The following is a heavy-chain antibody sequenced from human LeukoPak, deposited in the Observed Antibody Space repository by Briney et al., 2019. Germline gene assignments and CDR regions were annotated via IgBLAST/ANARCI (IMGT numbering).Heavy chain of an antibody. CDR1: GGSISSSSYY. Sequence: SETLSLTCTVSGGSISSSSYYWGWIRQPPGKGLEWIGSIYYSGSTYYNPSLKSRVTISVDTSKNQFSLKLSSVTAADTAVYYCAVKGLSYGFDYWGQGTLVTVSS. D-gene: IGHD5-18*01. J-gene: IGHJ4*02. V-gene: IGHV4-39*07. CDR3: AVKGLSYGFDY. CDR2: IYYSGST.